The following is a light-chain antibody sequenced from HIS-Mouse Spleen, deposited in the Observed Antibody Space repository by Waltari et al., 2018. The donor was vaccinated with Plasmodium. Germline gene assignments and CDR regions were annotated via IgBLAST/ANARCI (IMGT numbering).Light chain of an antibody. CDR1: KLGDKY. CDR2: QDS. CDR3: QAWDSSTDYV. J-gene: IGLJ1*01. V-gene: IGLV3-1*01. Sequence: SYELTQPPSVSVSPGQTASITCSGDKLGDKYACWYQQKPGQSPVLVIYQDSKRPPVIPGRFSGSNSGNTATLTISGTQAMDEADYYCQAWDSSTDYVFGTGTKVTVL.